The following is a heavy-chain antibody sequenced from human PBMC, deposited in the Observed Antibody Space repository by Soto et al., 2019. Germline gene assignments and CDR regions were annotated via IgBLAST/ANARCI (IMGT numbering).Heavy chain of an antibody. Sequence: SETLSLTCTVSGGSISSYYWSWIRQPPGKGLEWIGYIYYSGSTNYNPSLKSRVTISVDTSKNQFSLKLSSVTAADTAVYYCASTSPRRHDYGDYESPGVEYYYYYMDVWGKGTTVTVSS. D-gene: IGHD4-17*01. CDR1: GGSISSYY. V-gene: IGHV4-59*01. CDR2: IYYSGST. CDR3: ASTSPRRHDYGDYESPGVEYYYYYMDV. J-gene: IGHJ6*03.